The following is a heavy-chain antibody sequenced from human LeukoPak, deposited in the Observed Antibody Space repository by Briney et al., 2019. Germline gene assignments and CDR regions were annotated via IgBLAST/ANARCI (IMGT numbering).Heavy chain of an antibody. J-gene: IGHJ4*02. Sequence: GGSLRLSCAASGFTFSSYAMSWVRQAPGKGLEWVSGISGNGDNTYYADSVKGRFTISRDNSKNTLYVQGNSLGTEDTAAYYCEKGRYYDSSGSFYFEYWGQGTLVTVSS. CDR1: GFTFSSYA. CDR2: ISGNGDNT. CDR3: EKGRYYDSSGSFYFEY. V-gene: IGHV3-23*01. D-gene: IGHD3-22*01.